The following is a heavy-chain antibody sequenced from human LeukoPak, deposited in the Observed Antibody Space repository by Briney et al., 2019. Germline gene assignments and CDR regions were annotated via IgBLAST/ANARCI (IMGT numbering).Heavy chain of an antibody. Sequence: GGSLRLSCAASGFTVSRNYMSWVRQAPGKGLEWVSIIYSGGSTHYADSVKGRFTISRDNSMNTLYLQMNSLRGEDTAVYYCARWVITAADIDYWGQGTLVTVSS. CDR3: ARWVITAADIDY. V-gene: IGHV3-66*02. CDR1: GFTVSRNY. J-gene: IGHJ4*02. D-gene: IGHD2-15*01. CDR2: IYSGGST.